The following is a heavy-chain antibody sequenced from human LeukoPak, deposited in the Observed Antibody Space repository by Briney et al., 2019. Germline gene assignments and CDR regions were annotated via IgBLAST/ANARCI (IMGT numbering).Heavy chain of an antibody. CDR2: INHSGST. CDR3: ARGRRYYYGSGSYYLDY. V-gene: IGHV4-34*01. J-gene: IGHJ4*02. D-gene: IGHD3-10*01. CDR1: GGSFSGYY. Sequence: SETLSLTCAVYGGSFSGYYWSWIRQPPGKGLEWIGEINHSGSTNYNPSLKSRVTISVDRSKNQFSLKLSSVTAADTAVYYCARGRRYYYGSGSYYLDYWGQGTLVTVSS.